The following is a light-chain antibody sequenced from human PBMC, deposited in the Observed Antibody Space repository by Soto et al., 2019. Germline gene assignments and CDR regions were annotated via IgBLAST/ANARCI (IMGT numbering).Light chain of an antibody. J-gene: IGKJ4*01. CDR2: KAS. Sequence: DIQMTQSPSTLAASLGDRVTITCRASQSISSWLAWYQQKPGKAPKLLIYKASSLESGVPSRFRGSGSGTEFTLTISSLQSEDFAVYYCQQYSNWPLTFGGGTKVDIK. CDR1: QSISSW. V-gene: IGKV1-5*03. CDR3: QQYSNWPLT.